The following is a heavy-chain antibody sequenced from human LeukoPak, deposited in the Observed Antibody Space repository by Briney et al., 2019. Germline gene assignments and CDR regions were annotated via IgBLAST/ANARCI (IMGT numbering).Heavy chain of an antibody. Sequence: SETLSLTCTVSGDSISSYYWSWIRQPPGKGLEWIGYIYYSGSTNYNPSLKSRVTISVDTSKNQFSLKLSSVTAADTAVYYCARGPYGSGILNWFDPWGQGTLVTVSS. CDR2: IYYSGST. CDR3: ARGPYGSGILNWFDP. CDR1: GDSISSYY. J-gene: IGHJ5*02. V-gene: IGHV4-59*01. D-gene: IGHD3-10*01.